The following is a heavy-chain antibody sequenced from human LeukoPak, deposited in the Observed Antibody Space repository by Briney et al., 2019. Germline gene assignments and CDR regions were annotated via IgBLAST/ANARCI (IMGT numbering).Heavy chain of an antibody. V-gene: IGHV4-34*01. J-gene: IGHJ5*02. CDR3: ARGPPLAPGHT. D-gene: IGHD1-14*01. CDR2: INHSVSI. Sequence: SETLSLTCAVYVGSFSGYYWSWIRQPPGKGLEWTGEINHSVSINCNPSLKSRVTISVDTSKNQFSLKLSSVTAADTAVYYCARGPPLAPGHTWGQGTLVTVSS. CDR1: VGSFSGYY.